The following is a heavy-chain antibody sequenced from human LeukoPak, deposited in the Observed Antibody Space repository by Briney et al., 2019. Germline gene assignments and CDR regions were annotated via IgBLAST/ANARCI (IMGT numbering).Heavy chain of an antibody. CDR3: ATDLGYCSSTSCYSIG. CDR2: FDPEDGET. Sequence: ASVKVSCKVSGYTPTELSMHWVRQAPGKGLEWIGGFDPEDGETVYAQKFQGRVTMTEDTSTDTAYMELSSLRSEDTAVYYCATDLGYCSSTSCYSIGWGQGTLVTVSS. D-gene: IGHD2-2*01. V-gene: IGHV1-24*01. CDR1: GYTPTELS. J-gene: IGHJ4*02.